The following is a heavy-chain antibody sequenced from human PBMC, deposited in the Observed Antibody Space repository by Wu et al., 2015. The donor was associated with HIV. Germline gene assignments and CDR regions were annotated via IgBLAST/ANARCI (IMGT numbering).Heavy chain of an antibody. D-gene: IGHD3-3*01. CDR3: VRVSGQIVYPYDFWSGYQNFDY. V-gene: IGHV1-18*01. CDR2: ISVYKGDT. Sequence: QVQLVQSANEVKKSGASVKVSCKTSGYTFDSYGVTWVRQAPGQGPEWMGWISVYKGDTKYAQKFQGRVTLTTDTSTSTAYMELRSLRSDDTAVYYCVRVSGQIVYPYDFWSGYQNFDYWGQGTLVTVSS. CDR1: GYTFDSYG. J-gene: IGHJ4*02.